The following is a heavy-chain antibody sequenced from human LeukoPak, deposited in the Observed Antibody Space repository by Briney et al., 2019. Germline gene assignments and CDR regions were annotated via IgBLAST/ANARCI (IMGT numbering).Heavy chain of an antibody. V-gene: IGHV3-53*01. D-gene: IGHD6-6*01. J-gene: IGHJ4*02. Sequence: PGGSLRLSCAASGFTVSSNYMSWVRQAPGKGLEWVSVIYSGGSTYYADSVKGRFTISRDNSKNTLYLQMNSLRAEDTAVYYCAKSFYSSSSPFDYWGQGTLVTVSS. CDR1: GFTVSSNY. CDR2: IYSGGST. CDR3: AKSFYSSSSPFDY.